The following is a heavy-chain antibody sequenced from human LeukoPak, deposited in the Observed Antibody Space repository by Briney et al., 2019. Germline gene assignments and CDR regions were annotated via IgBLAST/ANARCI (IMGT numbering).Heavy chain of an antibody. D-gene: IGHD4-17*01. CDR1: GYTFTSYD. Sequence: ASVKVSCKASGYTFTSYDINWVRQATGQGLEWMGWMNPNSANTGYAQKFQGRVTMTRNTSISTAYMELSSLRSEDTAVYYCARMGDYGAIFDYWGQGTLVTVSP. J-gene: IGHJ4*02. CDR2: MNPNSANT. CDR3: ARMGDYGAIFDY. V-gene: IGHV1-8*01.